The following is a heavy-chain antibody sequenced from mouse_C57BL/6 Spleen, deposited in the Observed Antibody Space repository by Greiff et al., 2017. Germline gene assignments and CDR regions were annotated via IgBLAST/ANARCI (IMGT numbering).Heavy chain of an antibody. CDR2: IYPRDGIT. V-gene: IGHV1-78*01. CDR1: GYTFTDHT. J-gene: IGHJ1*03. Sequence: VQLQQSDAELVKPGASVKISCKASGYTFTDHTIHWMKQRPEQGLEWIGYIYPRDGITKYNEKFKGKATLTADKSSSTAYMQLNSLTSEDSAVYFCARAYGSSYWYFDVWGTGTTVTVSS. D-gene: IGHD1-1*01. CDR3: ARAYGSSYWYFDV.